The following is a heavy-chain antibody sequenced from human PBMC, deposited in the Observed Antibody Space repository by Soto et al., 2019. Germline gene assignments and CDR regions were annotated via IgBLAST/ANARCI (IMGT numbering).Heavy chain of an antibody. CDR3: ASELEMATVY. D-gene: IGHD4-4*01. CDR1: GGSTSSGDSY. Sequence: PSETLSLTCTVSGGSTSSGDSYWGWIRQPPGKGLEWIGSAYYSGSTNYNPSLKSRVTISVDTSKNQFSLNLKSVTAADTAVYYCASELEMATVYWGQGTLVTVSS. V-gene: IGHV4-39*07. J-gene: IGHJ4*02. CDR2: AYYSGST.